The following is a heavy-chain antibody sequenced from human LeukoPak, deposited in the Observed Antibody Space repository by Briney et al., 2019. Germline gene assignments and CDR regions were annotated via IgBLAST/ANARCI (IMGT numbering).Heavy chain of an antibody. Sequence: GASLGLSCAASGFTFSSYAVSWVRQAPGKGLEWVSAISGSGGSTYYADSVKGRFTISRDNSKNTLYLQMNSLRAEDTAVYYCAKAFGGDYYDSSGYHPFDYWGQGTLVTVSS. V-gene: IGHV3-23*01. J-gene: IGHJ4*02. CDR2: ISGSGGST. D-gene: IGHD3-22*01. CDR1: GFTFSSYA. CDR3: AKAFGGDYYDSSGYHPFDY.